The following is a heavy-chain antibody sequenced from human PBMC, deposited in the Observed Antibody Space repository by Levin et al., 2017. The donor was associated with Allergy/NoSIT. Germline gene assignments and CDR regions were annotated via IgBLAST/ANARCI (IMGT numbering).Heavy chain of an antibody. J-gene: IGHJ6*02. CDR1: GFTFSSYA. Sequence: GGSLRLSCAASGFTFSSYAMSWVRQAPGKGLEWVSAISGSGGSTYYADSVKGRFTISRDNSKNTLYLQMNSLRAEDTAVYYCAKAGRVGGYKYPDYYYGMDVWGQGTTVTVSS. CDR3: AKAGRVGGYKYPDYYYGMDV. D-gene: IGHD5-24*01. CDR2: ISGSGGST. V-gene: IGHV3-23*01.